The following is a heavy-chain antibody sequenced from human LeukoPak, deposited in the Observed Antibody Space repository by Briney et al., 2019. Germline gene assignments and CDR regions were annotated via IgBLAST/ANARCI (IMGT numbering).Heavy chain of an antibody. D-gene: IGHD4-11*01. V-gene: IGHV3-21*01. CDR3: ARDWYSNYGLDY. Sequence: PGGSPRLSCAASGFTFSSYSMNWVRQAPGKGLEWVSSISSSSSYIYYADSVKGRFTISRDNAKNSLYLQMNSLRAEDTAVYYCARDWYSNYGLDYWGQGTLVTVSS. CDR1: GFTFSSYS. CDR2: ISSSSSYI. J-gene: IGHJ4*02.